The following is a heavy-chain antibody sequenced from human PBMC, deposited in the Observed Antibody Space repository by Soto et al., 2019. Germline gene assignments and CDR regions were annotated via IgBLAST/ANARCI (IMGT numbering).Heavy chain of an antibody. Sequence: EVQLVESGGGLVQPGRSLRLSCAASGFTFDDYAMHWVRQAPGKGLEWVSGISWNSGSIGYADSVKGRFTISRDNAKNSLYLQMNSLRAEDTALYYCAKGVVGYYYYGMDVWGHGTTVTVSS. V-gene: IGHV3-9*01. D-gene: IGHD2-15*01. CDR3: AKGVVGYYYYGMDV. CDR2: ISWNSGSI. CDR1: GFTFDDYA. J-gene: IGHJ6*02.